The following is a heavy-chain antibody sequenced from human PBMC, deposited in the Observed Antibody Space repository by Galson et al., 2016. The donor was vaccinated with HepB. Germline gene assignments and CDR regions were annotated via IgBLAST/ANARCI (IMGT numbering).Heavy chain of an antibody. CDR2: IIPIFGTT. D-gene: IGHD3-22*01. V-gene: IGHV1-69*13. Sequence: SVKVSCKVSADTFNSYAINWMRQAPGQGLEWMGGIIPIFGTTIYAQKFQGRVTITADESTSTAYMELNSLRSEDTAVYYCARRHYFDSSGYLRGAFDYWGQGTLVTVSA. J-gene: IGHJ4*02. CDR3: ARRHYFDSSGYLRGAFDY. CDR1: ADTFNSYA.